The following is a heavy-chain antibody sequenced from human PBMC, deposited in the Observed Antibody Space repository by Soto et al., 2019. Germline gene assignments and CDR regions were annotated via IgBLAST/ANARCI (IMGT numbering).Heavy chain of an antibody. CDR2: ISYDGSNK. CDR3: SGESSGWHLDY. Sequence: QVQLVESGGGVVQPGRSLRLSCAASGFTFSSYGMHWVRQAPGKGLEWVAVISYDGSNKYYADSVKGRFTISRDNSKNTLYLQMNSLRAEDTAVYYCSGESSGWHLDYWGQGTLVTVSS. D-gene: IGHD6-19*01. V-gene: IGHV3-30*03. J-gene: IGHJ4*02. CDR1: GFTFSSYG.